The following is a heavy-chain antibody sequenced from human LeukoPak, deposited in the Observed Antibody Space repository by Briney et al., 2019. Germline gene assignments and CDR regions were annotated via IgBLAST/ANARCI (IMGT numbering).Heavy chain of an antibody. CDR3: ARDSDYGGHPWYFDL. V-gene: IGHV3-30-3*01. CDR1: GFTFSSYA. D-gene: IGHD4-23*01. CDR2: ISYDGSNK. J-gene: IGHJ2*01. Sequence: PGGSLRLSCAASGFTFSSYAMHWVRQAPGKGLEWVAVISYDGSNKYYADSVKGRFTISRDNSKNTLYLQMNSLRAEDTAVYYCARDSDYGGHPWYFDLWGRGTLVTVSS.